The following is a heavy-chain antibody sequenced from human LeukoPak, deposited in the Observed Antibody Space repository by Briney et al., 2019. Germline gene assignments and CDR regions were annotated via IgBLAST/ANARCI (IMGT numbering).Heavy chain of an antibody. J-gene: IGHJ6*03. CDR2: MNPNSGNT. CDR3: ARGRDGDYYYYYYMDV. Sequence: GASVKVSCKASGYTFTSYDINWVRQATGQGLEWMGWMNPNSGNTGYAQKFQGRVTMTRNTSISTAYMELSSLRSEDTAVYYCARGRDGDYYYYYYMDVWGKGTTVTISS. CDR1: GYTFTSYD. V-gene: IGHV1-8*01. D-gene: IGHD4-17*01.